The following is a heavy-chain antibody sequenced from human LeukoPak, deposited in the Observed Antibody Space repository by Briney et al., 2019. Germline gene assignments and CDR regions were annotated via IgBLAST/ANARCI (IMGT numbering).Heavy chain of an antibody. V-gene: IGHV4-4*02. CDR1: GGSISSSYW. J-gene: IGHJ3*02. Sequence: SETLSLTCAVSGGSISSSYWWSWVRQPPGKGLEWIGEVYHSGSTNYYPSLKSRVTLSLDTSKNQFSLKLNSVTAADTAVYYCARVTYDSSGLDAFDIWGQGTMVTVSS. CDR2: VYHSGST. D-gene: IGHD3-22*01. CDR3: ARVTYDSSGLDAFDI.